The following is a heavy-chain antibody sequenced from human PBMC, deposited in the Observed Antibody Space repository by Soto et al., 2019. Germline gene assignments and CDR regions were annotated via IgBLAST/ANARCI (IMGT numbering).Heavy chain of an antibody. CDR1: GFTFSSYA. CDR2: ISDSGGST. CDR3: AKDLRYSTYYYDSSGYLSLN. Sequence: PGGSLRLSCAASGFTFSSYAMSWVRQAPGKGLEWVSAISDSGGSTYYADSVKGRFTISRDNSKNTLYLQMNSLRAEDTAVYYCAKDLRYSTYYYDSSGYLSLNWGQGTLVTVSS. V-gene: IGHV3-23*01. J-gene: IGHJ4*02. D-gene: IGHD3-22*01.